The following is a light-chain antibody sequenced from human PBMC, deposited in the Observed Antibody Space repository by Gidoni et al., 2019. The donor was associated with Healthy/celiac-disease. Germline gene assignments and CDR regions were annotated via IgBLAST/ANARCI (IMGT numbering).Light chain of an antibody. CDR3: SSYTSSSTLV. CDR1: SSDVGGYNY. CDR2: DVS. V-gene: IGLV2-14*01. Sequence: QSALTQPASVSGFPGQSIPIACTGTSSDVGGYNYVSWYQQRPGKAPKLMIYDVSNRPSGVSNRFSGSKSGNTASLTISGLQAEDEADYYCSSYTSSSTLVFGTGTKVTVL. J-gene: IGLJ1*01.